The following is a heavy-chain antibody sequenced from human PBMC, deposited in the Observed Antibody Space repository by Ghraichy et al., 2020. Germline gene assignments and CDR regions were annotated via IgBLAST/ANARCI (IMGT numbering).Heavy chain of an antibody. V-gene: IGHV1-3*04. CDR1: GYTFTSYS. CDR3: ARELVNTVRIDQ. D-gene: IGHD4-11*01. CDR2: INTGNGHT. Sequence: ASVKVSCKASGYTFTSYSIHWVRQAPGQGLEWMGFINTGNGHTRSSQKFQDRVTITRDTSANTAYMDLSSLGFEDTAAYYCARELVNTVRIDQWGQGTLVTVAS. J-gene: IGHJ4*02.